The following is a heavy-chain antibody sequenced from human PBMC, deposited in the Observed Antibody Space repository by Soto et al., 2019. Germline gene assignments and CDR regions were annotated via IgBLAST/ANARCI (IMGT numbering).Heavy chain of an antibody. CDR1: GYTFTSYG. CDR2: ISAYNGNT. CDR3: ARADSELQHNWFDP. Sequence: ASVKVSCKASGYTFTSYGISWVRQAPGQGLEWMGWISAYNGNTNYAQKLQGRVTMTTDTSTSTAYMELRSLRSDDTAVYYCARADSELQHNWFDPWSQGTLVTVSS. J-gene: IGHJ5*02. V-gene: IGHV1-18*01. D-gene: IGHD1-26*01.